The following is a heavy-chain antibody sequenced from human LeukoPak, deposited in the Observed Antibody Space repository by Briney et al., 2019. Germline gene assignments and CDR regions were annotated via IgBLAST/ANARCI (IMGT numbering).Heavy chain of an antibody. CDR1: GYTFTSYG. J-gene: IGHJ6*03. D-gene: IGHD2-2*01. CDR2: ISAYNGNT. CDR3: AREVVPAANYYYYYMDV. Sequence: GASVKVSCKASGYTFTSYGISWVRQAPAQGLEWMGWISAYNGNTNYAQKLQGRVTMTTDTSTSTAYMELRSLRSDDTAVYYCAREVVPAANYYYYYMDVWGKGTTVTVSS. V-gene: IGHV1-18*01.